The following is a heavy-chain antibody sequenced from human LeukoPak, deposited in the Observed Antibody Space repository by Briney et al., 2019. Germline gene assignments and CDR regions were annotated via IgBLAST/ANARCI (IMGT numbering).Heavy chain of an antibody. J-gene: IGHJ3*02. CDR2: IYPGDSDT. CDR1: GYSFTNYW. Sequence: GESLKISCKGSGYSFTNYWIGWVRQMPGKGLEWMGIIYPGDSDTRYSPSFQGQVTISADKSISTAYLQWSSLKASDTAMYYCATDTTGYFRAFDIWGQGTMVTVSS. V-gene: IGHV5-51*01. D-gene: IGHD3-22*01. CDR3: ATDTTGYFRAFDI.